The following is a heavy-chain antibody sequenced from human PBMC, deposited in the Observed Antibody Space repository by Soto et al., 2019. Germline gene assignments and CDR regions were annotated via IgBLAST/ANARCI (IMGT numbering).Heavy chain of an antibody. CDR2: VISLFGTA. J-gene: IGHJ4*02. D-gene: IGHD4-17*01. CDR1: GGTFSSHS. Sequence: VQLMQSGAEVKKPGCSVKVSCKASGGTFSSHSINWVRQAPGQGLEWMGGVISLFGTANYAHNFMGRVTITADQSTSTAYMELNSLRSDDTAVYYCAREVGYGDFSAALLDWGQGTLVTVSS. V-gene: IGHV1-69*01. CDR3: AREVGYGDFSAALLD.